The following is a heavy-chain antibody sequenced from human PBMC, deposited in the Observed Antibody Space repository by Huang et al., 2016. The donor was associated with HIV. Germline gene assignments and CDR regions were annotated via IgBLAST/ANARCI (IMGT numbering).Heavy chain of an antibody. D-gene: IGHD6-13*01. J-gene: IGHJ4*02. Sequence: QITLKESGPTLVKPTQTLTLTCTFSGFSLTSSGVAVGWIRQPPGKARECLALIYWDKEERFSPSLKTRLTITKDTPKNEVVLTMTNMDPVDTATYYCVHRLRYGKWYVDYWGQGVLVTVSS. CDR3: VHRLRYGKWYVDY. CDR2: IYWDKEE. V-gene: IGHV2-5*02. CDR1: GFSLTSSGVA.